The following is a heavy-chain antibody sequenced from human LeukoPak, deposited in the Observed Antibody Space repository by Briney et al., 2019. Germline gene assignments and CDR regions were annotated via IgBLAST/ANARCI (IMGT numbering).Heavy chain of an antibody. V-gene: IGHV3-49*04. D-gene: IGHD2-2*02. CDR1: GFTFGDYA. Sequence: PGGSLRLSCTASGFTFGDYAMIWVRQARGKGLEGVGFMRSKSYGGTTEYAAAVKGRSTISRDDSKSIAYLQMNSLKTEDTAVYYCTSCSSISCYTFDFDYWGQGTLVTVSS. J-gene: IGHJ4*02. CDR3: TSCSSISCYTFDFDY. CDR2: MRSKSYGGTT.